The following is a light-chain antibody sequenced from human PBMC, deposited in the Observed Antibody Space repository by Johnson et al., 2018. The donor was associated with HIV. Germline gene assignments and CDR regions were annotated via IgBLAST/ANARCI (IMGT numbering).Light chain of an antibody. CDR2: ENN. CDR1: SSNIGNNY. V-gene: IGLV1-51*02. Sequence: QSVLTQPPSVSAAPGQKVTISCSGSSSNIGNNYVSWYQQLPGTAPKVLIYENNKRPSGIPDRFSGSKSGTSATLGITGLQTGDEADYYCGTWDSSLSSYVFVTGTKVTVL. CDR3: GTWDSSLSSYV. J-gene: IGLJ1*01.